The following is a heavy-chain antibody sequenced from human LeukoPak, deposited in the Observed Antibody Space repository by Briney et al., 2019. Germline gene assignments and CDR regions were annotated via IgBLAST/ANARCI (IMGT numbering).Heavy chain of an antibody. D-gene: IGHD1-26*01. Sequence: LVKVSCKASGGTFSSYAISWVRQAPGQGLEWMGRIIPIFGTANYAQKFQGRVTITTDESTSTAYMELSSLRSEDTAVYYCARVSGSYSGAFDIWGQGTMVTVSS. V-gene: IGHV1-69*05. CDR3: ARVSGSYSGAFDI. CDR2: IIPIFGTA. CDR1: GGTFSSYA. J-gene: IGHJ3*02.